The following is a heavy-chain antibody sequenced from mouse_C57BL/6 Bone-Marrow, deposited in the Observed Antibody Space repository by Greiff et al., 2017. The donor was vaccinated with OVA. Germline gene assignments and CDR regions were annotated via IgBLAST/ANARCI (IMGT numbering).Heavy chain of an antibody. CDR3: ARLGPWFAY. CDR2: ISSGGSYT. CDR1: GFTFSSYG. Sequence: VQLKESGGDLVKPGGSLKLSCAASGFTFSSYGMSWVRQTPDKRLEWVATISSGGSYTYYPDSVKGRFTISRDNAKNTLYLQMSSLKSEDTAMYYCARLGPWFAYWGQGTLVTVSA. J-gene: IGHJ3*01. V-gene: IGHV5-6*01.